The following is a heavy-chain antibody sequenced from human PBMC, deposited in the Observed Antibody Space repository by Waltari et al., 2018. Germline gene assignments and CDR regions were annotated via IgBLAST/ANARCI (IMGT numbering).Heavy chain of an antibody. CDR1: GYTFTDDY. CDR3: ARDRGGVAGGINAFDI. J-gene: IGHJ3*02. CDR2: MNPNTGAT. D-gene: IGHD1-20*01. V-gene: IGHV1-2*02. Sequence: QVQLVQSGAEVNKPGASVKVSCKASGYTFTDDYMHWVRQATGQGPEWMGWMNPNTGATNHAQNFQARVTMARDTSISTAYMELSRLRSDDTAVYYCARDRGGVAGGINAFDIWGQGTMVTVSA.